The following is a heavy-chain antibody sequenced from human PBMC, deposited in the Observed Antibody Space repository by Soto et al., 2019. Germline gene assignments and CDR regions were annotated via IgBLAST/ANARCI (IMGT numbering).Heavy chain of an antibody. CDR1: WFSLSSNGVG. V-gene: IGHV2-5*02. CDR2: IYWDDDK. J-gene: IGHJ4*02. CDR3: ARGGWTTYYSPFFDY. Sequence: QITLKESGPTLVKPTHTLTLTCTFSWFSLSSNGVGVGWIRQPPGKALEWLALIYWDDDKRYSPSLKSRLTITKDTSKNQEVLTLTKLDTVDTVTYYCARGGWTTYYSPFFDYWGQGTLVTVSS. D-gene: IGHD3-10*01.